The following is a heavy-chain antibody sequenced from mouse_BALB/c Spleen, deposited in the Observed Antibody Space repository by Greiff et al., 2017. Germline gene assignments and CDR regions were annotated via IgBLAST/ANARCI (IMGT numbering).Heavy chain of an antibody. CDR2: IDPENGNT. CDR1: GFNIKDYY. Sequence: EVQLQQPGAELVRPGALVKLSCKASGFNIKDYYMHWVKQRPEQGLEWIGWIDPENGNTIKDPKFQGKANITADTSSNTAYLQLSSLTSEDTAVYYCARYYYAMDDWGEGTSVTVSS. CDR3: ARYYYAMDD. J-gene: IGHJ4*01. V-gene: IGHV14-1*02.